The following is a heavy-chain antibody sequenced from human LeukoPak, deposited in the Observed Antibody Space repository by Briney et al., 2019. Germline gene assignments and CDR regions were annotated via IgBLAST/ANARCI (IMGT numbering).Heavy chain of an antibody. CDR1: GFTFSSYD. D-gene: IGHD2-15*01. CDR3: AGEKGYCSGGNCYRSFDQ. Sequence: GGSLRLSCAASGFTFSSYDMNWVRQAPGKGREWLAYVSSTCPTIYSTGSVRGRFTISRDNAKKSLYLQMNSLRAEDTAVYYCAGEKGYCSGGNCYRSFDQWGQGTLVTVSS. V-gene: IGHV3-48*03. J-gene: IGHJ4*02. CDR2: VSSTCPTI.